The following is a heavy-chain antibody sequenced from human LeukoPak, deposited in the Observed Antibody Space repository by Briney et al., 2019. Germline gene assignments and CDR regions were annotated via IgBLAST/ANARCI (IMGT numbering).Heavy chain of an antibody. CDR1: GGTFSSYA. CDR2: IIPIFGTA. Sequence: ASVKVSCKASGGTFSSYAISWVRQAPGQGLEWMGGIIPIFGTANYAQKFQGRVTITADESTSTAYMELSSLRSEDTAVYYCASAIHNYDFWRGPVYYYFDYWGQGTLVTVSS. CDR3: ASAIHNYDFWRGPVYYYFDY. D-gene: IGHD3-3*01. J-gene: IGHJ4*02. V-gene: IGHV1-69*13.